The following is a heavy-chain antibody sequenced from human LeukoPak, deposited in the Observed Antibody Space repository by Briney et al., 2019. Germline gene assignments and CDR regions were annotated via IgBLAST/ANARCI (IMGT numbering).Heavy chain of an antibody. Sequence: ASVKVSCKASGYTFTSYYMHWVRQAPGQGLEWMGWINPNSGGTNYAQKFQGRVTMTRDTSISTAYMELNRLRSDDTAVYYCARDGEWELPPGYFDYWGQGTLVTVSS. CDR1: GYTFTSYY. D-gene: IGHD1-26*01. V-gene: IGHV1-2*02. CDR3: ARDGEWELPPGYFDY. CDR2: INPNSGGT. J-gene: IGHJ4*02.